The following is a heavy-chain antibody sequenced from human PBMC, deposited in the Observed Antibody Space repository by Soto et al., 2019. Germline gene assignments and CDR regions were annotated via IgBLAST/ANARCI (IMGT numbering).Heavy chain of an antibody. Sequence: EVQLVESGGGLVQPGRSLRLSCAASGFTFDDYAMHWVRQAPGKGLEWDSGISWKSGSIGYADSVKGRFTISRDNAKNSLYLQMNSLRAEDTALYYCAKSSDSSGYYVVDYWGQGTLVTVSS. V-gene: IGHV3-9*01. CDR2: ISWKSGSI. D-gene: IGHD3-22*01. J-gene: IGHJ4*02. CDR1: GFTFDDYA. CDR3: AKSSDSSGYYVVDY.